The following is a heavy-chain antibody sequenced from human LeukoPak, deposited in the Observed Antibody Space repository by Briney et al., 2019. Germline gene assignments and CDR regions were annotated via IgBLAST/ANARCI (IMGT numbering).Heavy chain of an antibody. V-gene: IGHV3-21*01. D-gene: IGHD5-18*01. CDR3: ARDRGYSYGLPFDAFDI. J-gene: IGHJ3*02. Sequence: GGSLRLSCAASGFTFSSYSMNWVRQAPGKGLEWVSSISSSSSYIYYADSVKGRFTISRDNAKNSLYLQMNSLRAEDTAVYYCARDRGYSYGLPFDAFDIRGQGTMVTVSS. CDR1: GFTFSSYS. CDR2: ISSSSSYI.